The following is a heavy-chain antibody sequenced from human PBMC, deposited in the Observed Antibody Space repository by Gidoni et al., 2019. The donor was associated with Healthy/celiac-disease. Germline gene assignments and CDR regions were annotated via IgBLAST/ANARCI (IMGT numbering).Heavy chain of an antibody. V-gene: IGHV3-23*01. CDR2: ISGSGGST. J-gene: IGHJ5*02. D-gene: IGHD3-3*01. Sequence: EVQLLESGGGLVQPGGSLRLSCAASGFTFSRYAMSWVRQAPGKGLEWVSAISGSGGSTYYADSVKGRFTISRDNSKNTLYLQMNSLRAEDTAVYYCAKDVAYYDFWSGYPTTGWFDPWGQGTLVTVSS. CDR1: GFTFSRYA. CDR3: AKDVAYYDFWSGYPTTGWFDP.